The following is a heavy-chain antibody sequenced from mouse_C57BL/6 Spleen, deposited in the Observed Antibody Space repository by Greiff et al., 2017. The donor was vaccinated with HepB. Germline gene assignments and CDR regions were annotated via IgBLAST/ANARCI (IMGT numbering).Heavy chain of an antibody. D-gene: IGHD2-5*01. V-gene: IGHV1-82*01. Sequence: VQLQQSGPELVKPGASVKISCKASGYAFSSSWMNWVKQRPGKGLEWIGRIYPGDGDTNYNGKFKGKATLTAAKSSSTAYMQLSSLTSEDSAVYFCARSVYSNYWFAYWGQGTLVTVSA. CDR3: ARSVYSNYWFAY. CDR2: IYPGDGDT. CDR1: GYAFSSSW. J-gene: IGHJ3*01.